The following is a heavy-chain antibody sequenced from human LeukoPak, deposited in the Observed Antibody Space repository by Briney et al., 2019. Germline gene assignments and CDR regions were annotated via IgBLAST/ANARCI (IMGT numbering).Heavy chain of an antibody. V-gene: IGHV3-48*03. Sequence: QPGGSLRLSCAASGFTFSNYEMNWVRQAPGRGLDWVSYISRGGTTTSYAASVKGRFTVSRDNAKNSLYLQVNSLRAEDTAIYYCARAQDITNYYYALDVWGQGTTVTVSS. J-gene: IGHJ6*02. CDR2: ISRGGTTT. D-gene: IGHD2-15*01. CDR1: GFTFSNYE. CDR3: ARAQDITNYYYALDV.